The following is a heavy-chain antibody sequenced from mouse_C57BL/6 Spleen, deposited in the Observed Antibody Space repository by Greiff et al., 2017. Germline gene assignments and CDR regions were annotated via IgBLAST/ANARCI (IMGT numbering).Heavy chain of an antibody. V-gene: IGHV1-61*01. Sequence: VQLQQPGAELVRPGSSVKLSCKASGYTFTSYWMDWVKQRPGQGLEWIGNIYPSDSETHYNQKFKDKATLTVDKSSSPAYMQLSSLTSEDSAVYYCARARYDYYAMDYWGQGTSVTVSS. J-gene: IGHJ4*01. CDR3: ARARYDYYAMDY. CDR2: IYPSDSET. CDR1: GYTFTSYW.